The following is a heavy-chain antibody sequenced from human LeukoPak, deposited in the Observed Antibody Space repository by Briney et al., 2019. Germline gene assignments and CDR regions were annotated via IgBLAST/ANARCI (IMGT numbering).Heavy chain of an antibody. D-gene: IGHD4-17*01. CDR1: GYTLTELS. CDR2: FDPEDGET. Sequence: ASVKVSCKVSGYTLTELSMHWVRQAPGKGLEWMGGFDPEDGETIYAQKFQGRATMTEDTSTDTAYMELSSLRSEDTAVYYCATPGYGDSQELDYWGQGTLVTVSS. CDR3: ATPGYGDSQELDY. J-gene: IGHJ4*02. V-gene: IGHV1-24*01.